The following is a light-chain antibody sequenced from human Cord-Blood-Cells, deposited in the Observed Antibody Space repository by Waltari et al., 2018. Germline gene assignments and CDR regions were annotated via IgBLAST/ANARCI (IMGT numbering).Light chain of an antibody. CDR3: QQYYRTPRT. CDR1: QSVLYSTNIKNY. Sequence: DIVMTQSPDSLAVSVGERATINCKSSQSVLYSTNIKNYLAWYQQKPGQPPKLLSDWASTRESGVPDRFSGSGSGTDFSLTSSSLQAEDVAVYYCQQYYRTPRTFGQGTKVEIK. CDR2: WAS. J-gene: IGKJ1*01. V-gene: IGKV4-1*01.